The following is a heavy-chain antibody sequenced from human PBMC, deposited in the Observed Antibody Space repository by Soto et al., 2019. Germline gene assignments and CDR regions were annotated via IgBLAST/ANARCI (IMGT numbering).Heavy chain of an antibody. CDR3: ARNLYCSGGSCPWGY. J-gene: IGHJ4*02. Sequence: EVQLVESGGGLVQPGGSLRLSCAASGFTFSSYSMNWVRQTPGKGLEWVSYISSGGVTIYYADSVKGRFTVSRDNAKDSLYLQMDSLRAEDTAVYYCARNLYCSGGSCPWGYWGPGTLVTVSS. V-gene: IGHV3-48*01. CDR1: GFTFSSYS. D-gene: IGHD2-15*01. CDR2: ISSGGVTI.